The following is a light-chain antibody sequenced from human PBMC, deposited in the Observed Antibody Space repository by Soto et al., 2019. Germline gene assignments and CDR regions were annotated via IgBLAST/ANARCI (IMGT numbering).Light chain of an antibody. CDR3: QQYGSSPST. CDR2: AAS. V-gene: IGKV3-20*01. CDR1: QSVSSSY. Sequence: EILLTQPPGTLSLSPGERATLSCRASQSVSSSYLAWYQQKPGQAPRLLIYAASSRATGIPDRFSGSGSGTDFTLTISRLEPEDFAVYYCQQYGSSPSTFGQGTKVDIK. J-gene: IGKJ1*01.